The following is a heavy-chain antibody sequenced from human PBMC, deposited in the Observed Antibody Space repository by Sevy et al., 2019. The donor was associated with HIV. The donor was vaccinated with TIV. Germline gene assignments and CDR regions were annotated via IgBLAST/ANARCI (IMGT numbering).Heavy chain of an antibody. V-gene: IGHV3-30*02. J-gene: IGHJ6*02. CDR3: AKDSGYYDSSRRMDV. D-gene: IGHD3-22*01. CDR1: GFTFSSYG. CDR2: IRYDGSNK. Sequence: GGSLRLSCAASGFTFSSYGMHWVRQAPGKGLEWVAFIRYDGSNKYYADSVKGRFTISRDNSKNTLYLQMNSLRAEDTAVYYCAKDSGYYDSSRRMDVWGQGTTVTVSS.